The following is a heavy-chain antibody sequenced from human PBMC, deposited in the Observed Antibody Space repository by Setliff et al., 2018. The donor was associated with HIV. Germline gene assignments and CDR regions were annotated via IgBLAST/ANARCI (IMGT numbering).Heavy chain of an antibody. Sequence: GESLKISCQASGYIFTNFWIGWVRQMPGKGLEWMGTVYPGDFDSIYNESFQGHATMSVDKATRTAYLEWSSLKASDTAIYYCARRKSEDSGYGPRYYDFWGQGTLVTAPQ. CDR2: VYPGDFDS. V-gene: IGHV5-51*01. J-gene: IGHJ4*02. CDR3: ARRKSEDSGYGPRYYDF. D-gene: IGHD3-22*01. CDR1: GYIFTNFW.